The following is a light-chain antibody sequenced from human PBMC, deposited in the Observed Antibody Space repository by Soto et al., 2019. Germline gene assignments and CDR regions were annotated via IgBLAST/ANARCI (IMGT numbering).Light chain of an antibody. CDR2: DVS. CDR3: SSYTSGSTLVV. Sequence: QSALTQPAAVSGSPGQSITISCTGTSSDVGGYKYVSWYQQHPGKAPKLMIYDVSNRPSGISNRFSGSKSVSTASLTISGLQAEYEADYYCSSYTSGSTLVVFGGGTKLTVL. CDR1: SSDVGGYKY. V-gene: IGLV2-14*03. J-gene: IGLJ2*01.